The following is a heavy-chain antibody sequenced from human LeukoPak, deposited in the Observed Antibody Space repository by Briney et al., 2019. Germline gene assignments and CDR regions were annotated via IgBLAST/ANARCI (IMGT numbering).Heavy chain of an antibody. CDR1: GFTFSSYG. CDR2: IRYDGSNK. J-gene: IGHJ4*02. V-gene: IGHV3-30*02. CDR3: ANSGGSYLGFAVTQYYFDY. D-gene: IGHD1-26*01. Sequence: GGSLRLSCTASGFTFSSYGMHWVRQAPGKGLEWVAFIRYDGSNKYYADSVKGRFTISRDNSKNTLYLQMNSLRAEDTAVYYCANSGGSYLGFAVTQYYFDYWGQGTLATVSS.